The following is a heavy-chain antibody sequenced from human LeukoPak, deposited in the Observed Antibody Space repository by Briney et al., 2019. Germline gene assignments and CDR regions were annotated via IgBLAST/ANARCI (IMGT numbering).Heavy chain of an antibody. J-gene: IGHJ4*02. CDR1: GGSISSGGYS. CDR3: ARERSNYFDY. CDR2: IYHSGST. V-gene: IGHV4-30-2*01. D-gene: IGHD5-24*01. Sequence: PSQTLSLTCAVSGGSISSGGYSWSWIRQPPGKGLEWTGYIYHSGSTYYNPSLKSRVTISVDRSKNQFSLKLSSVTAADTAVYYCARERSNYFDYWGQGTLVTVSS.